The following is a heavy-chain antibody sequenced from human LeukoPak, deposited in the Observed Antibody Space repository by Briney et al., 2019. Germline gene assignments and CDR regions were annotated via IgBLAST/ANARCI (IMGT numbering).Heavy chain of an antibody. CDR2: IWYDGSNK. CDR1: GFTFSSYG. CDR3: ARGDYGSGSYYIHAFDI. D-gene: IGHD3-10*01. V-gene: IGHV3-33*01. J-gene: IGHJ3*02. Sequence: GGSLRLSCAASGFTFSSYGMHWVRQAPGKGLEWVAVIWYDGSNKYYADSVKGRFTISRDNSKNTLYLQMNSLRAEDTAVYYCARGDYGSGSYYIHAFDIWGQGTMVTVSS.